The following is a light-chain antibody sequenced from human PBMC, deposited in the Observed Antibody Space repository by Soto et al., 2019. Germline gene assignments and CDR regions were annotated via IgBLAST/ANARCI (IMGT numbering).Light chain of an antibody. J-gene: IGKJ5*01. CDR1: QGINSY. Sequence: DIQLTQSPSFLSASVGDRVTITCRASQGINSYLAWYQQKPGKAPKLLMYDASTLQRGVPSRFSGSGSGTEFTLAISSLQPEDFATHYCQQFNDYPITFGQGTRLEIK. V-gene: IGKV1-9*01. CDR3: QQFNDYPIT. CDR2: DAS.